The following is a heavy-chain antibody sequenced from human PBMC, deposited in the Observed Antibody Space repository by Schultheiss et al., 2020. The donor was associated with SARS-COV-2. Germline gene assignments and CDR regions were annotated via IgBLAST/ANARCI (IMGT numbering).Heavy chain of an antibody. J-gene: IGHJ5*02. Sequence: GGSLRLSCAASGFTFSSYAMSWVRQAPGKGLEWVSYISSSGSTIYYADSVKGRFTISRDNSKNTLYLQMNSLRAEDTAVYYCARDSDSRCSSTSCYTNWFDPWGQGTLVTVSS. CDR1: GFTFSSYA. CDR3: ARDSDSRCSSTSCYTNWFDP. V-gene: IGHV3-48*01. D-gene: IGHD2-2*02. CDR2: ISSSGSTI.